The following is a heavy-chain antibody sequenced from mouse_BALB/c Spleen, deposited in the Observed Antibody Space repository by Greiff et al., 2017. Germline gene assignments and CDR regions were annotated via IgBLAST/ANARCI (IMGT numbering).Heavy chain of an antibody. V-gene: IGHV5-17*02. CDR1: GFTFSSFG. CDR2: ISSGSSTI. J-gene: IGHJ4*01. CDR3: ARKEYGNYVGAMDY. D-gene: IGHD2-10*02. Sequence: EVQGVESGGGLVQPGGSRKLSCAASGFTFSSFGMHWVRQAPEKGLEWVAYISSGSSTIYYADTVKGRFTISRDNPKNTLFLQMTSLRSEDTAMYYCARKEYGNYVGAMDYWGQGTSVTVSS.